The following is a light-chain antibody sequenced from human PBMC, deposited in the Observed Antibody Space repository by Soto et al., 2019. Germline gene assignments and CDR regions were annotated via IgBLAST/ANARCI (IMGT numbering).Light chain of an antibody. V-gene: IGKV3-20*01. Sequence: EIVLTQSPGTLSLSPGERATLSCRASQSVGRNFLAWYQQKPGQAPRLLIYEASSRATGIPDRFSGSGSGTDFTLTISRLGPEDFVVYYCQQYASSPRTFGGGTKVEIK. CDR2: EAS. J-gene: IGKJ4*01. CDR1: QSVGRNF. CDR3: QQYASSPRT.